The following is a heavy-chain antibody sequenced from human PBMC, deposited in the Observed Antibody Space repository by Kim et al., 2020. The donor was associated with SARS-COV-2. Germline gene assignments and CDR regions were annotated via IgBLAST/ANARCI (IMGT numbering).Heavy chain of an antibody. Sequence: TNYAQKFHERVTITRDMSTSTAYMELTSLRSEDTAVYYCAARSTTQYFDCWGQGTLVTVSS. D-gene: IGHD1-26*01. V-gene: IGHV1-58*01. CDR2: T. CDR3: AARSTTQYFDC. J-gene: IGHJ4*02.